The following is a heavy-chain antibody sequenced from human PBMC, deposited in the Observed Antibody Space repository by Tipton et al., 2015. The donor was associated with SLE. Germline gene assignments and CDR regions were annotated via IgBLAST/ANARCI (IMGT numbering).Heavy chain of an antibody. Sequence: QSGAEVKKPGASAKVSCKASGFALTNFDINWVRQATGQGLEWMGWMNSNSGNTAYAQKFQGRVTMTRDTSISTAYLEVSSLRSEDTAVYYCARETTRTRDGLDVWGQGTTVTVSS. D-gene: IGHD1-1*01. V-gene: IGHV1-8*01. CDR2: MNSNSGNT. J-gene: IGHJ6*02. CDR3: ARETTRTRDGLDV. CDR1: GFALTNFD.